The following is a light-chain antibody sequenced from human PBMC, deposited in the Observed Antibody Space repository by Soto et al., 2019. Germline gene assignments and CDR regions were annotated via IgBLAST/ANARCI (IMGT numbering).Light chain of an antibody. CDR1: SSDVGKYNL. CDR2: EDS. CDR3: CSYAGSDVFVL. V-gene: IGLV2-23*01. Sequence: QSALTQPASVSGSPGQSNTISCTGSSSDVGKYNLVSWYQWHPGKAPKLMIYEDSQRPSGVSNRFSGSKSGNTASLTISGLQAEDEADYYCCSYAGSDVFVLFGGGTKLTVL. J-gene: IGLJ2*01.